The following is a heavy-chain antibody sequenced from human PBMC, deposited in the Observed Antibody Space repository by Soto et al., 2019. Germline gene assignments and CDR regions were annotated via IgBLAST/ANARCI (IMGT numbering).Heavy chain of an antibody. CDR2: ISGSGGST. V-gene: IGHV3-23*01. CDR3: AKDYYSGYGPFDY. Sequence: SLSLSSAASGFTFRSYGMSWVRQAPGKGLELVSAISGSGGSTYYADSVKGRFTISRDNSKNTLYLQMNSLRAEDTAVYYCAKDYYSGYGPFDYWGQGTLVTVSS. D-gene: IGHD5-12*01. CDR1: GFTFRSYG. J-gene: IGHJ4*01.